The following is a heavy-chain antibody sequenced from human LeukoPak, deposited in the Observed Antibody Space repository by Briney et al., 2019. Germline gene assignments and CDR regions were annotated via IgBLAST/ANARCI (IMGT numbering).Heavy chain of an antibody. CDR3: ARMEPYDFWSGYYPNWFDP. Sequence: SETLSLTCAVYGGSFSGYYWSWIRQPPGKGLEWIGEINYSGSTNYNPSLKSRVTISVDTSKNQFSLKLSSVTAADTAVYYCARMEPYDFWSGYYPNWFDPWGQGTLVTVSS. V-gene: IGHV4-34*01. CDR2: INYSGST. D-gene: IGHD3-3*01. CDR1: GGSFSGYY. J-gene: IGHJ5*02.